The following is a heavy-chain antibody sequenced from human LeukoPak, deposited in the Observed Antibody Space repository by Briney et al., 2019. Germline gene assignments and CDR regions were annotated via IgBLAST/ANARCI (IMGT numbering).Heavy chain of an antibody. J-gene: IGHJ4*02. D-gene: IGHD6-19*01. V-gene: IGHV3-7*01. Sequence: GGSLRLSCAASGFTFSSYWMSWVRQAPGKGLEWVANINQDGREKYYVDSVKGRFTISRDNAKNSLYLQMNSLRAEDTAVYYCASVAVADTTDYWGQGTLVTVSS. CDR1: GFTFSSYW. CDR3: ASVAVADTTDY. CDR2: INQDGREK.